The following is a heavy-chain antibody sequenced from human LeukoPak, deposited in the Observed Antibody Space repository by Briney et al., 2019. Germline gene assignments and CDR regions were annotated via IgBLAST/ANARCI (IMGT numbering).Heavy chain of an antibody. CDR2: ISWNSGSI. D-gene: IGHD6-19*01. CDR3: AKDIRPGAWYFDY. V-gene: IGHV3-9*01. J-gene: IGHJ4*02. Sequence: GGSLRLSCAASGFTFDDYAMHWVRQAPGKGLEGGSGISWNSGSIVYADSVKGRFTISRDNAKNSLYLQMNSLRAEDTALYYCAKDIRPGAWYFDYWGQGTLVTVSS. CDR1: GFTFDDYA.